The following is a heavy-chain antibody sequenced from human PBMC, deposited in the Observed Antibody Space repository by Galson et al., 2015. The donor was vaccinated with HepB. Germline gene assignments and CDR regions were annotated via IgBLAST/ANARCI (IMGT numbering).Heavy chain of an antibody. CDR3: ARDGAVAGRAYC. V-gene: IGHV3-66*01. J-gene: IGHJ4*02. CDR1: GFSVSSNY. CDR2: LYSGGIT. Sequence: SLRLSCAASGFSVSSNYMNWVRQAPGKGLEWVSILYSGGITYYADSVKGRFTISRDNSKNTVYLQMNSLRAEDTAVYYCARDGAVAGRAYCWGQGTLVTVSS. D-gene: IGHD6-19*01.